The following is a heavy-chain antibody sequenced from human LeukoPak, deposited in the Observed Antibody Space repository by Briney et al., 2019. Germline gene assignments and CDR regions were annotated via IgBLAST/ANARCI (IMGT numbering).Heavy chain of an antibody. Sequence: SETLFLTCAVYGGSFRGYYWSWIRQPPGKGLEWIGEINRSGSTNYNPSLKSRVTISVDTSKNQFSLKLSSVTAADTAVYYCARVRYDFWSGYYGPWGSSSWCFDYWGQGTLVTVSS. J-gene: IGHJ4*02. CDR2: INRSGST. CDR1: GGSFRGYY. CDR3: ARVRYDFWSGYYGPWGSSSWCFDY. V-gene: IGHV4-34*01. D-gene: IGHD3-3*01.